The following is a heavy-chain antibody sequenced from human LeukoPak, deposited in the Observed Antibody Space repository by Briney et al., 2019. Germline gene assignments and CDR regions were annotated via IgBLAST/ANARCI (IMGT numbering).Heavy chain of an antibody. Sequence: PSETLPLTCTVSGGSISGYYWSWIRRPAGKGLEWIGRFYTSGNTNYNNYSPSLKSRVTMSVDTSTKHFSVKLTSVTAADTAVYYCARENVFGYYYGLDVWGQGTTVTVSS. J-gene: IGHJ6*02. D-gene: IGHD3-16*01. CDR2: FYTSGNT. CDR3: ARENVFGYYYGLDV. CDR1: GGSISGYY. V-gene: IGHV4-4*07.